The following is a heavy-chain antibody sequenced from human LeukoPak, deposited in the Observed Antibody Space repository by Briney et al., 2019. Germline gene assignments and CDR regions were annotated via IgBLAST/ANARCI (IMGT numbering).Heavy chain of an antibody. Sequence: GSLRLSCAASGFTFSSYAMSWVRQPPGKGLEWIGEIYHSGSTNYNPSLKSRVTISVDKSKNQFSLKLSSVTAADTAVYYCARDRNYDYVWGSYRYTGYFDYWGQGTLVTVSS. CDR1: GFTFSSYAM. D-gene: IGHD3-16*02. V-gene: IGHV4-4*02. J-gene: IGHJ4*02. CDR3: ARDRNYDYVWGSYRYTGYFDY. CDR2: IYHSGST.